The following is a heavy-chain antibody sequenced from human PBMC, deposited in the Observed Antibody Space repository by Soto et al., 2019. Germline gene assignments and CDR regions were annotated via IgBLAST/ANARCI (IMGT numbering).Heavy chain of an antibody. CDR1: GFILSSFG. V-gene: IGHV3-30*18. D-gene: IGHD6-19*01. J-gene: IGHJ4*02. CDR2: MSYDGKYE. CDR3: AKEGYNSAGFFDN. Sequence: GGSLRLSCTASGFILSSFGMHWVRQAPGKGLEWVAVMSYDGKYEYYGDSVKGRLSISRDNSKNTVYLQMNSLRTEDTAIYYCAKEGYNSAGFFDNWGQGTLVTVSS.